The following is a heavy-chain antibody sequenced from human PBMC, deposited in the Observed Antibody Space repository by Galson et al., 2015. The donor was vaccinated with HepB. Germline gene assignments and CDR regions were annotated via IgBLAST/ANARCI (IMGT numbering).Heavy chain of an antibody. J-gene: IGHJ5*01. CDR2: ISIKGGST. V-gene: IGHV3-64*01. Sequence: SLRLSCAGSGFTFSSFTMHWVRQAPGKGLEYVSGISIKGGSTYYANSVKGRFTISRDNSKNTVSLQMGSLRVEDMAVYYCARGLRSGGVDEVLNETLGWFDSWGQGTLVIVSS. CDR1: GFTFSSFT. CDR3: ARGLRSGGVDEVLNETLGWFDS. D-gene: IGHD3-3*01.